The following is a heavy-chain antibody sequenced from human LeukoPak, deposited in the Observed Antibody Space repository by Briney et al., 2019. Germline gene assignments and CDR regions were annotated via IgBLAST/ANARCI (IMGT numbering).Heavy chain of an antibody. CDR2: IYAGGRT. CDR1: GDSISDGAYY. CDR3: ARGIDSGGYQHKGFGP. J-gene: IGHJ5*02. Sequence: TLSLTCTVSGDSISDGAYYWSWLRQPAGKGLEWIGRIYAGGRTNYNPSLKSRVTISVDTSKNQFSLRLSSVTAADTAVYYCARGIDSGGYQHKGFGPWGQGTLATVSS. D-gene: IGHD3-22*01. V-gene: IGHV4-61*02.